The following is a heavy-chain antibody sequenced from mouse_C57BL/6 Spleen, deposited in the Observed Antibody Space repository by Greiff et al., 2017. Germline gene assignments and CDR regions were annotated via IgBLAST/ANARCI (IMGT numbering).Heavy chain of an antibody. J-gene: IGHJ4*01. CDR3: AREGDYYGSSWGAMDY. Sequence: VQLQQPGAALFLPFSSFTLSFNSSFYTFTSYWMHWVKQRPIQGLEWIGNIDPSDSETHYNQKFKDKATLTVDKSSSTAYMQLSSLTSEDSAVYYCAREGDYYGSSWGAMDYWGQGTSVTVSS. D-gene: IGHD1-1*01. CDR1: FYTFTSYW. V-gene: IGHV1-52*01. CDR2: IDPSDSET.